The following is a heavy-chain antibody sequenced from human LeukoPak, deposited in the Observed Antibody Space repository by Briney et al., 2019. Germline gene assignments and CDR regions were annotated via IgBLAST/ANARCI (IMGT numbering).Heavy chain of an antibody. D-gene: IGHD1-26*01. J-gene: IGHJ4*02. V-gene: IGHV3-53*05. Sequence: GGSLRLSCAASGFTVSSNYMSWVRQAPGKGLEWVSVIYSGGSTYYADSVKGRFTISRDNSKNTLYLQMGSLRAEDMAVYYCASIGGSGSYPDYWGQGTLVTVSS. CDR2: IYSGGST. CDR1: GFTVSSNY. CDR3: ASIGGSGSYPDY.